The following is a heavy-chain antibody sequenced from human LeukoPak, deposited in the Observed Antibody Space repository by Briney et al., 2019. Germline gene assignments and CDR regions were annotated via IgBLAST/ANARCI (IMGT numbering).Heavy chain of an antibody. D-gene: IGHD3-22*01. J-gene: IGHJ4*02. CDR2: IYYSGTT. V-gene: IGHV4-30-4*01. CDR3: ARTDSSGYYGDY. CDR1: GGSISSGDYY. Sequence: SETLSLTCTVSGGSISSGDYYWSWIRQPPGKGLEWIGYIYYSGTTYNNPSLKSRLTISVDTSKNQFSLKLSSVTAADTAVYYCARTDSSGYYGDYWGQGTLVTVSS.